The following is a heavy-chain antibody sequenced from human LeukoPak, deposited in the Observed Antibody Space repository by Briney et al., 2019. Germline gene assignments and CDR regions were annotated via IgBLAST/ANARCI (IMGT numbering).Heavy chain of an antibody. J-gene: IGHJ4*02. CDR1: GFTFSSHW. CDR3: ARALASGATY. Sequence: GGSLRLSCAASGFTFSSHWMHGVRQAPGKGLVWVSRINSDGSSTSYADSVKGRFTISRDNAKNTVYLQMNSLRAEDSAEYYCARALASGATYWGQGTLVTVSS. CDR2: INSDGSST. V-gene: IGHV3-74*01. D-gene: IGHD6-13*01.